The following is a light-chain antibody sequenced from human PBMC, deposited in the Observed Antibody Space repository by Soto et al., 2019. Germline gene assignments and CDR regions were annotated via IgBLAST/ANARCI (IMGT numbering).Light chain of an antibody. J-gene: IGKJ5*01. Sequence: EIVLTHSPFTLSLSPVERATLSFMASQNVSSNYLAWYQQRPGQAPRLLIYGAFSRATAIPDRFSGSGSGTAFTLTSNRVAPEDFALYYCQKYVSLPITFGQGTRLEIK. CDR3: QKYVSLPIT. CDR2: GAF. CDR1: QNVSSNY. V-gene: IGKV3-20*01.